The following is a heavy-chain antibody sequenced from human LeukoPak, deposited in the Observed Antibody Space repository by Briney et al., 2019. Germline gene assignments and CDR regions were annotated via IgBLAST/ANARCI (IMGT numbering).Heavy chain of an antibody. CDR1: GYILTELS. CDR2: FDPEDGET. V-gene: IGHV1-24*01. D-gene: IGHD1-26*01. CDR3: ATAAPDQWELGY. J-gene: IGHJ4*02. Sequence: ASVKVSCKVSGYILTELSMHWVRQAPGKGLELMGGFDPEDGETIYAQKFQGRVTMTEDTSTDTAYMELSSLRSEDTAVYYCATAAPDQWELGYWGQGTLVTVSS.